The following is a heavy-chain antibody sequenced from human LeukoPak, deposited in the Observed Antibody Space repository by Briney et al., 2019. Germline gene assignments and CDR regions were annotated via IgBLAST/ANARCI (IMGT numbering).Heavy chain of an antibody. CDR3: VGSLGPGPGWSFDV. CDR2: ISLSGSP. J-gene: IGHJ2*01. V-gene: IGHV4-4*07. D-gene: IGHD3-16*01. Sequence: PSETLSLTCTVSVVSVPDYYWIWVRQPAAKGLEWIGRISLSGSPDYNPSLHSRVTMSVDTSKNQFSLTLRSVTAADTAKYYGVGSLGPGPGWSFDVWGRGTLMTVAS. CDR1: VVSVPDYY.